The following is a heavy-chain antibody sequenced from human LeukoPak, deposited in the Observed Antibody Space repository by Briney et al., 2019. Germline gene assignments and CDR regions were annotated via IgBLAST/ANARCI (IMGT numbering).Heavy chain of an antibody. Sequence: GGSLRLSCAASGFPFSNYAMHWVRQAPGKGLEWVAFISYDGSNKYYADSVKGRFTISRDNARNSLYLQMDSLRAEDTAVYYCARELKTRGFDPWGQGTLVSVSS. V-gene: IGHV3-30-3*01. CDR3: ARELKTRGFDP. CDR1: GFPFSNYA. CDR2: ISYDGSNK. J-gene: IGHJ5*02. D-gene: IGHD2-2*01.